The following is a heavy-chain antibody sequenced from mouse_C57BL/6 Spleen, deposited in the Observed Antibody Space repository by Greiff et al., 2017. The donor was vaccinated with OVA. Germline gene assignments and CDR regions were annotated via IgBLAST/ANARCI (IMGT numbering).Heavy chain of an antibody. V-gene: IGHV1-61*01. CDR3: ARKLGFDV. CDR2: IYPSDSET. CDR1: GYTFTSYW. J-gene: IGHJ1*03. Sequence: QVQLQQPGAELVRPGSSVKLSCKASGYTFTSYWMDWVKQRPGQGLEWIGNIYPSDSETHYNQKFKDKATLTVDKSSSTASMQLSSLTSEDSAVYYCARKLGFDVWGTGTTVTVSS.